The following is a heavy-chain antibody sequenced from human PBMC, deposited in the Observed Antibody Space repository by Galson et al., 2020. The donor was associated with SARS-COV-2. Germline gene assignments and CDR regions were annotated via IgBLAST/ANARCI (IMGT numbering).Heavy chain of an antibody. CDR2: ISAYNGNT. J-gene: IGHJ4*02. D-gene: IGHD6-13*01. V-gene: IGHV1-18*01. CDR1: GYTFTSYG. Sequence: ASVKVSCKASGYTFTSYGISWVRQAPGQGLEWMGWISAYNGNTNYAQKLQGRVTMTTDTSTSTAYMELRSLRSDDTAVYYCATSGPSRQAAGPVDYWGQGTLVTVSS. CDR3: ATSGPSRQAAGPVDY.